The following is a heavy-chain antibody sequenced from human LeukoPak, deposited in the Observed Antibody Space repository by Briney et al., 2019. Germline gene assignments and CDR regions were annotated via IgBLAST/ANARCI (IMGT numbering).Heavy chain of an antibody. J-gene: IGHJ5*02. CDR3: ARLRLVRGVISQKYWFDP. CDR2: IYYSGST. Sequence: SQTLSLTCTVSGGSISSGGYYWSWIRQHPGKGREWIGYIYYSGSTYYNPSLKSRVTISVDTSKNQFSLKLSSVTAADTAVYYCARLRLVRGVISQKYWFDPWGQGTLVTVSS. D-gene: IGHD3-10*01. CDR1: GGSISSGGYY. V-gene: IGHV4-31*03.